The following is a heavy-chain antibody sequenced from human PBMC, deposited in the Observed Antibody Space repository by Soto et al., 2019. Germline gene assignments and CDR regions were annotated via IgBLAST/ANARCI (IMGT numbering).Heavy chain of an antibody. Sequence: QVHLQESGPGLVKPSETLSLTCTVSGGSISTYYWSWIRQHPGQGLEWIGFIFYSGSTKNNPSLKSRVTLSVDTSKNQISLKLSSVTAADTAVYYCATDYYDSIDYYYGLDVWGQGTTVTVSS. CDR1: GGSISTYY. J-gene: IGHJ6*02. CDR3: ATDYYDSIDYYYGLDV. V-gene: IGHV4-59*01. D-gene: IGHD3-22*01. CDR2: IFYSGST.